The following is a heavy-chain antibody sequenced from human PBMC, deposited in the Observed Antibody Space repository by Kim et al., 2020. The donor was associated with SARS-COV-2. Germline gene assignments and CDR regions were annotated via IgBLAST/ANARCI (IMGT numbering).Heavy chain of an antibody. V-gene: IGHV4-4*07. CDR3: ARDGRPAAKYYYYMDV. Sequence: SETLSLTCTVSGGSISSYYWSWIRQPAGKGLEWIGRIYTSGSTNYNPSLKSRVTMSVDTSKNQFSLKLSSVTAADTAVYYCARDGRPAAKYYYYMDVWGKGTTVTVSS. D-gene: IGHD2-2*01. J-gene: IGHJ6*03. CDR1: GGSISSYY. CDR2: IYTSGST.